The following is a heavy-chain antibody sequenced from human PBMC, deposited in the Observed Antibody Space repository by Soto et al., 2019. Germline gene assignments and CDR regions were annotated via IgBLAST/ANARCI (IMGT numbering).Heavy chain of an antibody. D-gene: IGHD3-3*01. CDR2: ISPYNGNT. J-gene: IGHJ4*02. CDR3: ARDVVSGADCWRAYNGGYFDY. CDR1: GYTFRNYG. V-gene: IGHV1-18*01. Sequence: QVQLVQSGAEVKRPGASVKVSCKASGYTFRNYGITWVRQAPGQGLEWMAWISPYNGNTNYAQDHQGRVTMTTATSTSTAYMELRSLTSEDTAMYYCARDVVSGADCWRAYNGGYFDYWGQGTLVTVSS.